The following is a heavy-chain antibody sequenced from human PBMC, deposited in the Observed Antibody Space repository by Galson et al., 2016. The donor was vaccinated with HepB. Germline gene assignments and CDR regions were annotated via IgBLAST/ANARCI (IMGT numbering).Heavy chain of an antibody. Sequence: WVRQAPGKGLEWIGYIHYSGSTYYNPSLESRVSISVDTSKNQFSLKLSSVTAADTAVYYCARDKNERGYSYGHFDYWGQGALVTVSS. CDR2: IHYSGST. CDR3: ARDKNERGYSYGHFDY. V-gene: IGHV4-31*02. D-gene: IGHD5-18*01. J-gene: IGHJ4*02.